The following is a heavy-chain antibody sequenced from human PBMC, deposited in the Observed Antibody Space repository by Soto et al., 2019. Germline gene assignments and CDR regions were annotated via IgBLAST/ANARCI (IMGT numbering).Heavy chain of an antibody. CDR1: GDTFTSNG. V-gene: IGHV1-18*04. J-gene: IGHJ4*02. Sequence: GASVKVSCKASGDTFTSNGISWVRQAPGQGLEWLAWISIYNGNTQYAQNVQGRVTMTTDTSTNTAYMELRSLRSDDTAVYYCVRAPGSSSRPLVLHYWGQGTLVTLSS. CDR3: VRAPGSSSRPLVLHY. CDR2: ISIYNGNT. D-gene: IGHD6-6*01.